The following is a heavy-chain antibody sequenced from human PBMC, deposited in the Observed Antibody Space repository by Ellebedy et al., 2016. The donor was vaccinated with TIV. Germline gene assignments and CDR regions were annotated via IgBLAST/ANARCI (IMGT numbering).Heavy chain of an antibody. CDR1: GFSFSSYS. CDR2: MSGSTITT. J-gene: IGHJ3*02. Sequence: GESLKISCAASGFSFSSYSMNWVRQAPGKGLEWVSYMSGSTITTYYADSVKGRFTISRDNAKNSLYLQMNSLRVEDTAVYYCATDGSYGDYRFPAHASVIWGQGTMVTVSS. D-gene: IGHD4-17*01. V-gene: IGHV3-48*04. CDR3: ATDGSYGDYRFPAHASVI.